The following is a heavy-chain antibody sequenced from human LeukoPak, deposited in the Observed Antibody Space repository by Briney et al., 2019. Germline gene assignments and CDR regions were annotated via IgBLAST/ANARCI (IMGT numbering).Heavy chain of an antibody. CDR3: ASSIFGVVTYNSPFDY. Sequence: GASVKVSCKASGYTFTGYYMHWVRQAPGQGLEWMGWINPNSGGTNYAQKFQCRVTMTRDTSISRAYMELSRLRSDDTAVYYCASSIFGVVTYNSPFDYWGQGTLVTVSS. V-gene: IGHV1-2*02. D-gene: IGHD3-3*01. J-gene: IGHJ4*02. CDR1: GYTFTGYY. CDR2: INPNSGGT.